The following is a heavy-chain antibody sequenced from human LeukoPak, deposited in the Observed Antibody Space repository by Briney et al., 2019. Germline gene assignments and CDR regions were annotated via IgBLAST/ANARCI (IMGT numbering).Heavy chain of an antibody. CDR1: GYTFTSYY. D-gene: IGHD2-2*01. V-gene: IGHV1-2*02. J-gene: IGHJ4*02. Sequence: GASVKVSCKASGYTFTSYYMHWVRQAPGQGLEWMGWINPNSGGTNYAQKFQGRVTITADESTSTAYMELSSLRSEDTAVYYCAREGGLSRYQVLSHGSFDYWGQGTLVTVSS. CDR3: AREGGLSRYQVLSHGSFDY. CDR2: INPNSGGT.